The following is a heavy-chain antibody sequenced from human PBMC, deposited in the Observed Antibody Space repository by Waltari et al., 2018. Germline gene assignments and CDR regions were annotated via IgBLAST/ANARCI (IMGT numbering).Heavy chain of an antibody. Sequence: QVQLVQSGAEVKKPGSSVKVSCKASGGTFSSYTISWVRQAPGQGLEWMGRIIPILGIANYAQKFQGRVTITADESTSTAYMELSSLRSEDTAVYYCASYDGSGIRHNWFDPWGQGTLVTVSS. CDR3: ASYDGSGIRHNWFDP. J-gene: IGHJ5*02. CDR2: IIPILGIA. CDR1: GGTFSSYT. D-gene: IGHD3-10*01. V-gene: IGHV1-69*02.